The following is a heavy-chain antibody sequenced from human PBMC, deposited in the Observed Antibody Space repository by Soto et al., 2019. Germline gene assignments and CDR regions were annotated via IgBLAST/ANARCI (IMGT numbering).Heavy chain of an antibody. V-gene: IGHV3-23*01. CDR1: GFTFSSYA. D-gene: IGHD3-10*01. Sequence: AGGALRLSCAASGFTFSSYAMRWVRQAPGKGLEGGSAISGSGGSTYYADSVKGRFTISRDNSKNTLYLQMNSLRAEDTAVYYCAKTKPITMVRERPRYYGMDVWGQGTTVTVSS. CDR3: AKTKPITMVRERPRYYGMDV. J-gene: IGHJ6*02. CDR2: ISGSGGST.